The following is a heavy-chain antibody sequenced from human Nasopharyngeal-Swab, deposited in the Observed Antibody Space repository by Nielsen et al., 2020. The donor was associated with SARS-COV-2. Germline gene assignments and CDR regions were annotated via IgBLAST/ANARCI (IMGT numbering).Heavy chain of an antibody. Sequence: GESLKISCAASGFTFSSYDMHWVRQATGKGLEWVSAIGTAGDTYYPGSVKGRSTISRENAKNSLYLQMNSLRAGDTAVYYCAKEDRFRAFDIWGQGTMVTVSS. CDR1: GFTFSSYD. J-gene: IGHJ3*02. D-gene: IGHD2-15*01. CDR2: IGTAGDT. V-gene: IGHV3-13*01. CDR3: AKEDRFRAFDI.